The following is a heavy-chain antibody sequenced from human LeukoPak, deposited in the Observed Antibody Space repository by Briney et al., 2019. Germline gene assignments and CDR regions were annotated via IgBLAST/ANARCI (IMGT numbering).Heavy chain of an antibody. Sequence: SVKDSCKASGGTFSSYAISWVRQAPGQGLEWMGGIIPIFGTANYAQKFQGRVTITTDESTSTAYMELSSLRSEDTAVYYCASGAVAGTGDAFDIWGQGTMVTVSS. CDR1: GGTFSSYA. V-gene: IGHV1-69*05. CDR2: IIPIFGTA. J-gene: IGHJ3*02. D-gene: IGHD6-19*01. CDR3: ASGAVAGTGDAFDI.